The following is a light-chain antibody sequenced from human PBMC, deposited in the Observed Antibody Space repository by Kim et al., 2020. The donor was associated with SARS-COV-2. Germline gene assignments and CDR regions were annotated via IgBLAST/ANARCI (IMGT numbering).Light chain of an antibody. Sequence: EIVLTQSPGTLSLSPGEGATLSCRASQSMTSNFLAWYQQKVGQAPRLLIYGASTRAKGIPDRFSGGGSGTDFTLTISGLEPEDFAVYYCQLYNRSPMYTFGQGTKLEI. CDR1: QSMTSNF. J-gene: IGKJ2*01. CDR3: QLYNRSPMYT. CDR2: GAS. V-gene: IGKV3-20*01.